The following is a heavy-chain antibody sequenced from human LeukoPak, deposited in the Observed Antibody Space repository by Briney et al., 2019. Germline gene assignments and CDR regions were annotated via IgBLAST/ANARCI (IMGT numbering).Heavy chain of an antibody. V-gene: IGHV3-30-3*01. D-gene: IGHD7-27*01. Sequence: GGSLRLSCAASGFTFSSYAMHWVRQAPGKGLEWVAVISYDGSNKYYVDSVKGRFTISRDNSKNTLYLQMNSLRAEDTAVYYCAREGIWANYFDYWGQGTLVTVSS. CDR3: AREGIWANYFDY. CDR2: ISYDGSNK. CDR1: GFTFSSYA. J-gene: IGHJ4*02.